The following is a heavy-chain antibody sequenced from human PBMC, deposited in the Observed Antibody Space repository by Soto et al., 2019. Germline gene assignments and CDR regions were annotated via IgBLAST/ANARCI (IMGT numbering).Heavy chain of an antibody. D-gene: IGHD3-22*01. CDR3: AKDLRITMIVVVKVAFDI. V-gene: IGHV3-30*18. J-gene: IGHJ3*02. Sequence: QVQLVESGGGVVQPGRSLRLSCAAYGFTFSSYGMHWVRQAPGKGLEWVAVISYDGSNKYYADSVKGRFTISRDNSKNTLYLQMNSLRAEDTAVYYCAKDLRITMIVVVKVAFDIWGQGTMVTVSS. CDR2: ISYDGSNK. CDR1: GFTFSSYG.